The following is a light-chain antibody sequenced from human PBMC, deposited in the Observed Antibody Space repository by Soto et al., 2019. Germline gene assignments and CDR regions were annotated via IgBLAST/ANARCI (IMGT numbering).Light chain of an antibody. CDR2: AAS. CDR1: QSISSTY. Sequence: EIVLTQSPDTLSLFPGERATLSCRASQSISSTYLAWYQQKPGQAPRPLISAASNRATGTPDRFSGSGSGTDFTLTISRLEPEDFAVHYCQQYGSSRWTFGQGTKVEVK. J-gene: IGKJ1*01. CDR3: QQYGSSRWT. V-gene: IGKV3-20*01.